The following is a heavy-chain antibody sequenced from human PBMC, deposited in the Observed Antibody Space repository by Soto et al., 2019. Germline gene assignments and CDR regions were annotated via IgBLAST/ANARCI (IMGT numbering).Heavy chain of an antibody. V-gene: IGHV3-23*01. Sequence: SGGSLRLSCAASGFTFSSYAMSGVRQAPGKGLEWVSAISGSGGSTYYADSVKGRFTISRDNSKNTLYLQMNSLRAEDTAVYYGAKKDIVVVVAATNFDYWGQGTLVTVSS. D-gene: IGHD2-15*01. CDR2: ISGSGGST. CDR1: GFTFSSYA. J-gene: IGHJ4*02. CDR3: AKKDIVVVVAATNFDY.